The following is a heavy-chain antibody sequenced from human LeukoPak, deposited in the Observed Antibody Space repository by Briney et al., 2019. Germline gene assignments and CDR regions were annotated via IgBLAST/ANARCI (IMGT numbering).Heavy chain of an antibody. Sequence: GGSLRLSCAASGFAFESYWMSWVRQAPGKGLEWVANIKQDGSEKYYVDSVKGRFTISRDNAKNSLYLQMNSLRAEDTAVYYCARGSTGIWGQETMVTVSS. CDR3: ARGSTGI. CDR2: IKQDGSEK. D-gene: IGHD2-8*02. J-gene: IGHJ3*02. V-gene: IGHV3-7*01. CDR1: GFAFESYW.